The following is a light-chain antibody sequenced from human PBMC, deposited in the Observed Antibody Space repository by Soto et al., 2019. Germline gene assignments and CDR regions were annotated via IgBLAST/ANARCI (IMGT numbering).Light chain of an antibody. CDR2: KAS. CDR1: QSISSW. J-gene: IGKJ4*01. CDR3: QQYGSSPLT. V-gene: IGKV1-5*03. Sequence: DIQMAQSPSTLSASVGDRVTITCRASQSISSWLAWYQQKPGKAPKLLIYKASSLESGVPSRFSGSGSGTEFTLTISRLEPEDFAVYYCQQYGSSPLTFGGGTKVAIK.